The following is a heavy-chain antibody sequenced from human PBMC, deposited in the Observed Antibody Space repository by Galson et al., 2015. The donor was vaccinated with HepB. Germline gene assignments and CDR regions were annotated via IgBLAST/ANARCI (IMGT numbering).Heavy chain of an antibody. D-gene: IGHD3-3*01. CDR3: ARVESSYYDFWSGYSGVDAFDI. Sequence: SLRLSCAASGFTFSSYWMSWVRQAPGKGLEWVANIKQDGSEKYYVDSVKGRFTISRDNAKNSLYLQMNSLRAEDTAVYYCARVESSYYDFWSGYSGVDAFDIWGQGTMVTVSS. J-gene: IGHJ3*02. V-gene: IGHV3-7*01. CDR2: IKQDGSEK. CDR1: GFTFSSYW.